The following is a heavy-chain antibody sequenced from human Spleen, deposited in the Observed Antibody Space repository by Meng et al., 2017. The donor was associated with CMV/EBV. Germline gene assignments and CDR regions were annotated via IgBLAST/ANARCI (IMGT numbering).Heavy chain of an antibody. Sequence: VQVQQWGAGLLKPSETLSLTSAVYGGSFSGYYWSWIRQPPGKGLEWIGEINHSGSTNYNPSLKSRVTISVDTSKNQFSLKLSSVTAADTAVYYCARRYGASAYNWFDPWGQGTLVTVSS. V-gene: IGHV4-34*01. CDR1: GGSFSGYY. CDR3: ARRYGASAYNWFDP. J-gene: IGHJ5*02. D-gene: IGHD4-17*01. CDR2: INHSGST.